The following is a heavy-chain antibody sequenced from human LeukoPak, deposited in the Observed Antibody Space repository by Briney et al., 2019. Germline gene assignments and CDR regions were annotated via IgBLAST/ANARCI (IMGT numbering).Heavy chain of an antibody. CDR1: GYTFSSYA. D-gene: IGHD3-10*01. V-gene: IGHV3-23*01. J-gene: IGHJ4*02. Sequence: GGSLRLSCAASGYTFSSYAVNWVRQAPGKGLEWVSAISGSGANTYYADSVKGRFTISSDNSKNTLYLQMNSLRAEDTAVYYCATMVRGVRLDYWGQGTLVTVSS. CDR2: ISGSGANT. CDR3: ATMVRGVRLDY.